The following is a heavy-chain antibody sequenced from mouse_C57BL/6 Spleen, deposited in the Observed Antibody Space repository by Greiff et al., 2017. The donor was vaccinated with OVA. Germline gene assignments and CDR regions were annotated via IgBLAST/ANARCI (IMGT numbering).Heavy chain of an antibody. D-gene: IGHD2-4*01. V-gene: IGHV7-3*01. Sequence: DVQLVESGGGLVQPGGSLSLSCAASGFTFTDYYMSWVRQPPGKALEWLGFIRNKANGYTTEYSASVKGRFTISRDNSQSILYLQMNALRAEDSATYYCARYMGLREHYYAMDYWGQGTSVTVSS. J-gene: IGHJ4*01. CDR3: ARYMGLREHYYAMDY. CDR1: GFTFTDYY. CDR2: IRNKANGYTT.